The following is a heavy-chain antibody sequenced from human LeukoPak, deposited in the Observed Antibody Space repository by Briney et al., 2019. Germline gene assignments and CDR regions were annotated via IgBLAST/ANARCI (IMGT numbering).Heavy chain of an antibody. Sequence: GGSLRLSCAASGFTFDDHGMNWVRQAPGKGLEWVSGITWNGGTTGYADSVRGRFTISRDNAKNSLYLQMNSLRAEDTAVYYCAKASGRYTDCSSTSCYLDYWGQGTLVTVSS. V-gene: IGHV3-20*04. J-gene: IGHJ4*02. CDR1: GFTFDDHG. CDR3: AKASGRYTDCSSTSCYLDY. CDR2: ITWNGGTT. D-gene: IGHD2-2*01.